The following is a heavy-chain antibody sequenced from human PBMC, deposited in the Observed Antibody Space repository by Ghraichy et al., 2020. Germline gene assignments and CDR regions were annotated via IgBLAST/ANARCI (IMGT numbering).Heavy chain of an antibody. D-gene: IGHD3-10*01. V-gene: IGHV3-23*01. Sequence: GESLNISCEASGFTFSNSAMTWVRQAPGKGLEWLSSMNGSGHNIFYADSVKGRFTISRDNFKNTLYLQMNSLRVEDTAIYYCAKISPTIYYGSKDAFALWDQGTMVTVSS. CDR1: GFTFSNSA. J-gene: IGHJ3*01. CDR3: AKISPTIYYGSKDAFAL. CDR2: MNGSGHNI.